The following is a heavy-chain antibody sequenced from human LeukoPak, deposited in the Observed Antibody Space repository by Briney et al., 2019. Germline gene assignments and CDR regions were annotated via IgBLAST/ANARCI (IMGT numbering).Heavy chain of an antibody. CDR2: IYPGDSDT. CDR3: VRLKYSSGLLNAFDL. Sequence: GESLKISCKGSGYSFTRHWIGWVRQMPGKGLEWMGIIYPGDSDTSYSPSFQGQVTISADKSINTAYLQWSSLKASDTAMYYCVRLKYSSGLLNAFDLWGQGTMVTVSS. V-gene: IGHV5-51*01. D-gene: IGHD6-19*01. CDR1: GYSFTRHW. J-gene: IGHJ3*01.